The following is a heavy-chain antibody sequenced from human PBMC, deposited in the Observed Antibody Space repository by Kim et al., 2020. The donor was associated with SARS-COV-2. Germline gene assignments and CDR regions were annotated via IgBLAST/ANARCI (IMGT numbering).Heavy chain of an antibody. CDR1: GFTFSSYA. V-gene: IGHV3-23*01. CDR3: AKSGAMVTKGQLLWLY. CDR2: ISGSGGST. D-gene: IGHD2-2*01. J-gene: IGHJ4*02. Sequence: GGSLRLSCAASGFTFSSYAMSWVRQAPGKGLEWVSAISGSGGSTYYADSVKGRFTISRDNSKNTLYLQMNSLRAEDTAVYYCAKSGAMVTKGQLLWLYWGQGTLVTVSS.